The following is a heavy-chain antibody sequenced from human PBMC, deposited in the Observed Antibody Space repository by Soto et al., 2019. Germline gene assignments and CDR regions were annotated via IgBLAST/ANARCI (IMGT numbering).Heavy chain of an antibody. CDR3: ARLPASQYYHGADV. CDR1: GASTVYFY. D-gene: IGHD2-2*01. Sequence: SGTPSLTFTVSGASTVYFYLDWIRQPPGHGLEWIGHDYYSGITSYNNCIKSRGTISVDKSKNQISLKLGSVTAADTAVYYCARLPASQYYHGADVWGHGTTVTVSS. CDR2: DYYSGIT. J-gene: IGHJ6*02. V-gene: IGHV4-59*01.